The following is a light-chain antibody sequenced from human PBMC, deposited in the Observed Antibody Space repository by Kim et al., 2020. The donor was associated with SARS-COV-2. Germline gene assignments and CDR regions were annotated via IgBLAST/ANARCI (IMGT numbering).Light chain of an antibody. V-gene: IGLV1-44*01. Sequence: GQEGTISCSGSPCSIGGNSVHWYQQLSGAAPNLLIYDNLRRPSGVPDRFSGSKSGSSASLAISGVQSDDEADYHCAAWDDSLNGVVFGGGTQLTVL. CDR1: PCSIGGNS. CDR3: AAWDDSLNGVV. J-gene: IGLJ2*01. CDR2: DNL.